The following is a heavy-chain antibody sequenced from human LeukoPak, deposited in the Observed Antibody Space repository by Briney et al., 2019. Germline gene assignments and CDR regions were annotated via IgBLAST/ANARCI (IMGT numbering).Heavy chain of an antibody. Sequence: GGSLRLSCAASEFTFTTYAMNWVRQAPGKGLEWVSVISGSGGSTYYADSVKGRFTISRDNSKNTLYLEVNSLRAEDTAVYYCATAFYFDSSGPYWYFDLWGRGTLLTVSS. V-gene: IGHV3-23*01. CDR1: EFTFTTYA. D-gene: IGHD3-22*01. J-gene: IGHJ2*01. CDR3: ATAFYFDSSGPYWYFDL. CDR2: ISGSGGST.